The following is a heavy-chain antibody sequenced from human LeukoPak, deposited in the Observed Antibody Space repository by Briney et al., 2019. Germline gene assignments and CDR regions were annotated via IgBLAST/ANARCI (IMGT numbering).Heavy chain of an antibody. Sequence: GGSLRLSCAASGFTFSNYNMNWVRQAPGKGLEWVSSISSSSGYIYYADSVKGRSTISRDNAKNSLYLQMNSLRAEDTAVYYCARDPWNGYYTDYWGQGTLVTVSS. D-gene: IGHD3-3*01. CDR1: GFTFSNYN. CDR2: ISSSSGYI. J-gene: IGHJ4*02. V-gene: IGHV3-21*01. CDR3: ARDPWNGYYTDY.